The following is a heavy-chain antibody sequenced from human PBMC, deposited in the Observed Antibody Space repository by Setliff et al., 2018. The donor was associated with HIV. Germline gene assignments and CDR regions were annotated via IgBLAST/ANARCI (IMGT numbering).Heavy chain of an antibody. D-gene: IGHD1-26*01. Sequence: GASVKVSCKASGYTVTTSGISLVRQAPGQGLEGMGWFNTETRNQMYVQAFKGRLVFSLDTSVSTAYLQINSLKAEDTAMYYCARVGSYWSTFDYWGQGALVTVS. V-gene: IGHV7-4-1*02. CDR3: ARVGSYWSTFDY. CDR2: FNTETRNQ. J-gene: IGHJ4*02. CDR1: GYTVTTSG.